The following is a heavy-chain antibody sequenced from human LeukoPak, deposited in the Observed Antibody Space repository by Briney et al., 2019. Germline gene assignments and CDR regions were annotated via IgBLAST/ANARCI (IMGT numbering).Heavy chain of an antibody. D-gene: IGHD3-16*01. J-gene: IGHJ6*03. CDR1: GGSIGSYY. CDR3: ARLRGRGYYMDV. Sequence: SETLSLTCTVSGGSIGSYYWSWMRQPPGKGLEWIAYIYYSGSTNYNPSLKSRVTISVDTSKNQFSLKLSSVTAADTAVYYCARLRGRGYYMDVWGKGTTVTVSS. V-gene: IGHV4-59*01. CDR2: IYYSGST.